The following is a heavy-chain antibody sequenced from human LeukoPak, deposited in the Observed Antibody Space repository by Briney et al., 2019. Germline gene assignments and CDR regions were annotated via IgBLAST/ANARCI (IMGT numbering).Heavy chain of an antibody. D-gene: IGHD2-2*01. CDR3: ARVVVPAAMGYYYYMDV. V-gene: IGHV1-18*01. CDR1: GYTFTSYG. Sequence: ASVKVSCKASGYTFTSYGISWVRQAPGRGLEWMGWISAYNGDTNYAQKLQGRVTMTTDTSTSTAYMELRSLRSDDTAVYYCARVVVPAAMGYYYYMDVWGKGTTVTVSS. J-gene: IGHJ6*03. CDR2: ISAYNGDT.